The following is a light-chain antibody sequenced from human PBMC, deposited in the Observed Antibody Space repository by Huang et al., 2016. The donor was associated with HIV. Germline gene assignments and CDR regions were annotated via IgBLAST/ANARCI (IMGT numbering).Light chain of an antibody. V-gene: IGKV2-30*02. J-gene: IGKJ1*01. Sequence: DVVMTQSPLSLPVALGQPASISCSSSQSLVHTDGDSDLHWFQQRPGQSPTRLSYRVSIRDSGVPDRFSGSGSVTVFTLKISRVEAEDVGVYYCMQGTHWPWTFGQGTKVEI. CDR3: MQGTHWPWT. CDR2: RVS. CDR1: QSLVHTDGDSD.